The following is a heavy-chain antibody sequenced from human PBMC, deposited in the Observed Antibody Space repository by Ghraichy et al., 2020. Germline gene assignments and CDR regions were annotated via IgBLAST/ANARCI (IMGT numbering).Heavy chain of an antibody. D-gene: IGHD3-10*01. J-gene: IGHJ6*03. CDR2: INHGGST. CDR1: GGSFSGYY. Sequence: SETLSLTCAVYGGSFSGYYWSWIRQPPGKGLEWIGEINHGGSTNYNPSLKSRVTISVDTSKNQFSLKLSSVTAADTAVYYCASLTMVQGVIKGYYYYMDVWGKGTTVTVSS. V-gene: IGHV4-34*01. CDR3: ASLTMVQGVIKGYYYYMDV.